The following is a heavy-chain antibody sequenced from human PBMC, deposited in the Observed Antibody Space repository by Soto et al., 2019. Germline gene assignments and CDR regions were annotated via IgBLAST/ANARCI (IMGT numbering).Heavy chain of an antibody. CDR3: ASQSSTDYYYYGMDV. D-gene: IGHD3-10*01. J-gene: IGHJ6*02. CDR2: ISWNSGSI. CDR1: GFTFDDYA. Sequence: RLSCAASGFTFDDYAMHWVRQAPGKGLEWVSDISWNSGSIGYADSVKGRFTISRDNAKNSLYLQMNSLRAEDTALYYCASQSSTDYYYYGMDVWGQGTTVTVSS. V-gene: IGHV3-9*01.